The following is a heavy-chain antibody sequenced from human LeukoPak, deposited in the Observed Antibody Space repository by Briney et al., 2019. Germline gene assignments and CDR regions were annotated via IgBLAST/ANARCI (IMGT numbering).Heavy chain of an antibody. Sequence: ASVKVSCKASGYTFTSYYMHWVRQAPGQGLEWMGIINPSGGSTSYAQKFQGRVTMTRDTSTSTAYMELSSLRSEDTAVYYCARPSDILTGYYYGAFDIWGQGTMVTVSS. CDR1: GYTFTSYY. CDR2: INPSGGST. CDR3: ARPSDILTGYYYGAFDI. V-gene: IGHV1-46*01. D-gene: IGHD3-9*01. J-gene: IGHJ3*02.